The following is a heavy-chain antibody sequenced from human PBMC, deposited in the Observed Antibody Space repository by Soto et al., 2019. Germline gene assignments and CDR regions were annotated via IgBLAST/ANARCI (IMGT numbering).Heavy chain of an antibody. CDR1: GASISSYY. D-gene: IGHD3-9*01. CDR3: ARDKGRYDSGMDV. Sequence: SETLSLTCTVSGASISSYYWSWIRQPPGKGLEWIGYIFYSGSAKYNPSLRSRATISVDTSKTHFSLNLTSVTAADTAIYYCARDKGRYDSGMDVWGQGTTVTVSS. CDR2: IFYSGSA. V-gene: IGHV4-59*01. J-gene: IGHJ6*02.